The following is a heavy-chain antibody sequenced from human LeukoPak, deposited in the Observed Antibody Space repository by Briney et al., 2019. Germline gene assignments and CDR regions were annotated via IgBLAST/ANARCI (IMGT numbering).Heavy chain of an antibody. Sequence: ASVKVSCKASGYTFTSYGISWVRQAPGQGLEWMGWISAYNGNTNYAQKLQGRVTMTTDTSTSTAYMELSSLRSEDTAVYYCATFDILTGYWFDYWGQGTLVTVSS. D-gene: IGHD3-9*01. V-gene: IGHV1-18*01. CDR1: GYTFTSYG. CDR3: ATFDILTGYWFDY. CDR2: ISAYNGNT. J-gene: IGHJ4*02.